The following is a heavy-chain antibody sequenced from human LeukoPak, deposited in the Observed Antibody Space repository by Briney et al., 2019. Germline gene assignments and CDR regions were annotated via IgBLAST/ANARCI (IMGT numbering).Heavy chain of an antibody. D-gene: IGHD6-19*01. CDR1: FISFA. J-gene: IGHJ6*03. Sequence: FISFAISWVRQAPGQGLEWMGGIIPIFGTANYAQKFQGRVTITADESTSTAYMELSSLRSEDTAVHYCARDSRASGWYGGDYYYYMDVWGKGTTVTISS. V-gene: IGHV1-69*01. CDR3: ARDSRASGWYGGDYYYYMDV. CDR2: IIPIFGTA.